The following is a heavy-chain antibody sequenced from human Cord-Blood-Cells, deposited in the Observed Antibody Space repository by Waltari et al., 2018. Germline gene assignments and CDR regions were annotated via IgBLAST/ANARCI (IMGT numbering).Heavy chain of an antibody. J-gene: IGHJ6*03. CDR1: GFTASSNY. V-gene: IGHV3-53*04. CDR2: IYSGGST. CDR3: ARDGSHYMDV. Sequence: EVQLVESGGGLVQPGGSLRPPWAASGFTASSNYMSWVRQAPGKGLEWVSVIYSGGSTYYADSVKGRFTISRHNSKNTLYLQMNSLRAEDTAVYYCARDGSHYMDVWGKGTTVTVSS.